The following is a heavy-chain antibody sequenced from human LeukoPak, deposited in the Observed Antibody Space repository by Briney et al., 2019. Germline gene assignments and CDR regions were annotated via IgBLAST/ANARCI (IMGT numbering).Heavy chain of an antibody. D-gene: IGHD4-17*01. CDR3: ARAYGDLIFDY. Sequence: GGSLRLSCAASGFTSSSYWMHWVRHAPGKGLVWVSRINSDGSSTSYADSVKGRFTISRDNAKNTLYLQMNSLRAEDTAVYYCARAYGDLIFDYWGQGTLVTVSS. J-gene: IGHJ4*02. CDR1: GFTSSSYW. CDR2: INSDGSST. V-gene: IGHV3-74*01.